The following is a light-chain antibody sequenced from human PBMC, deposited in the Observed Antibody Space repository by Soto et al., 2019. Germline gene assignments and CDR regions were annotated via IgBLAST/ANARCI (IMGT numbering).Light chain of an antibody. V-gene: IGLV2-23*01. CDR2: EGS. CDR1: SSDVGSYNF. Sequence: QSALTQPASVSGSPGQSITISCTGTSSDVGSYNFVSWYQQHPGKAPKLMIYEGSKRPSGVSNRFSGSKSGNTTSLTISGLQAEDEADYYCCPYAGRSPWVFGGGTKLTVL. J-gene: IGLJ3*02. CDR3: CPYAGRSPWV.